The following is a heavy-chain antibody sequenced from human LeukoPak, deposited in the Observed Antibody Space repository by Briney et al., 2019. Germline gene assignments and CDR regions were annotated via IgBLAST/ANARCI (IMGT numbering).Heavy chain of an antibody. CDR3: ARDLYPDYDFWSGYYYMDV. D-gene: IGHD3-3*01. Sequence: SVKVSCKASGGTFSSYAISWVRQAPGQGLEWMGGIIPIFGTANYAQKFQGRVTITADESTSTAYMELSSLRSEDTAVYYCARDLYPDYDFWSGYYYMDVWGKGTTVTVSS. CDR2: IIPIFGTA. V-gene: IGHV1-69*13. CDR1: GGTFSSYA. J-gene: IGHJ6*03.